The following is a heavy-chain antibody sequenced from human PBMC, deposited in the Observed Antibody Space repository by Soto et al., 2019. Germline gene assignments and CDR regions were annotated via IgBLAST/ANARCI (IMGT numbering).Heavy chain of an antibody. CDR1: GGSISGHY. V-gene: IGHV4-59*11. D-gene: IGHD3-16*01. J-gene: IGHJ4*02. CDR2: VHYGGNT. CDR3: TRVLRPGYSDY. Sequence: SETLSLTCTVSGGSISGHYWSWIRQPPGKPLEWIGHVHYGGNTNYNPSFRSRLTVSADTSKNQCSLKLTSVTAADTAIYYCTRVLRPGYSDYWGQGTLVTVSS.